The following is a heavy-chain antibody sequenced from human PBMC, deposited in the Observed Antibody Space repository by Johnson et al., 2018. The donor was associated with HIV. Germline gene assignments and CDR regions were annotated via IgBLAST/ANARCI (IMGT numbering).Heavy chain of an antibody. CDR3: ARACRDGYTCDAFDI. V-gene: IGHV3-7*01. CDR2: IKQDGSEK. Sequence: VQLVESGGGVVQPGGSLRLSCAASGFTVSRNYMSWVRQAPGKGLEWVANIKQDGSEKYYVDSVKGRFTISRDNAKNSLYLQMNSLRAEDTAVYYCARACRDGYTCDAFDIWGQGTMVTVSS. D-gene: IGHD5-24*01. J-gene: IGHJ3*02. CDR1: GFTVSRNY.